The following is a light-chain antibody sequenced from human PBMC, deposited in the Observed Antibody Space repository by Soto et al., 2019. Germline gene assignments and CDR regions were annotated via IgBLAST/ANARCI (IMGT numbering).Light chain of an antibody. Sequence: EFLLTQSPGTLSLSPGESATLSCRVSQTVRNDYLAWYQQKPGQAPRLLIYDASSRATGIPDRFSGGGSGTDFTLTICRLEPEDFAVYYCQQFSSYPLTFGGGTKVDIK. J-gene: IGKJ4*01. CDR3: QQFSSYPLT. CDR1: QTVRNDY. CDR2: DAS. V-gene: IGKV3-20*01.